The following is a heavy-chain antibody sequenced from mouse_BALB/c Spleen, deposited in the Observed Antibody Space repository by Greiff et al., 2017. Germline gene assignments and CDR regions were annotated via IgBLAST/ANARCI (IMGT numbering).Heavy chain of an antibody. V-gene: IGHV1S81*02. CDR3: TRSYYRDGDGFAY. Sequence: QVQLQQSGAELVKPGASVKLSCKASGYTFTSYYMYWVKQRPGQGLEWIGEINPSNGGTNFNEKFKGKATLTVDKSSSTAYMQLSSLTSEDSAVYYCTRSYYRDGDGFAYWGQGTLVTVSA. D-gene: IGHD2-14*01. CDR2: INPSNGGT. CDR1: GYTFTSYY. J-gene: IGHJ3*01.